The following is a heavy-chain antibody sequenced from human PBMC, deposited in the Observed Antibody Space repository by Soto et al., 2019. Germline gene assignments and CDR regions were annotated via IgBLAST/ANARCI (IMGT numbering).Heavy chain of an antibody. CDR3: ARRDRHLEAAYSWFDT. D-gene: IGHD2-15*01. CDR1: GYSFTSYW. CDR2: IYPGDSDT. V-gene: IGHV5-51*01. Sequence: GESLKISCKGSGYSFTSYWIGWVRQMPGKGLEWMGIIYPGDSDTRYSPSFQGQVTISADKSISTAYLQWSSLKASDTAMYYCARRDRHLEAAYSWFDTWGQGTLVTVSS. J-gene: IGHJ5*02.